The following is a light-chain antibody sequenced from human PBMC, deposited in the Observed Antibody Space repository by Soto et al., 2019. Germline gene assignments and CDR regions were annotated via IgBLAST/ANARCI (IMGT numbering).Light chain of an antibody. CDR3: QQYSTSPT. V-gene: IGKV3-20*01. J-gene: IGKJ4*01. CDR1: QSVDSNS. Sequence: EIVLTQSPGTLSLSPGERATLSCRASQSVDSNSLAWYQHKPGQAPRLLIYGASSRAPGISDRYSGRGSGTDFTRTINRLEPEDFAVYYCQQYSTSPTFGGGTRLEIK. CDR2: GAS.